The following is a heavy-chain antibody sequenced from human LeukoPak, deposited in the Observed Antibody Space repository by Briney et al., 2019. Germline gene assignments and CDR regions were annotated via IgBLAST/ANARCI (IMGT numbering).Heavy chain of an antibody. CDR2: IGSSGDT. V-gene: IGHV3-23*01. J-gene: IGHJ6*02. CDR3: AKDQGWFGELLFYYYYGMDV. CDR1: GFTFSNFA. D-gene: IGHD3-10*01. Sequence: GGSLRLSCVASGFTFSNFAMSWVRQAPGKGLEWVSLIGSSGDTFYADSVKGRFTISRDNSKNTLYLQMNSLRAEDTAVYYCAKDQGWFGELLFYYYYGMDVWGQGTTVTVSS.